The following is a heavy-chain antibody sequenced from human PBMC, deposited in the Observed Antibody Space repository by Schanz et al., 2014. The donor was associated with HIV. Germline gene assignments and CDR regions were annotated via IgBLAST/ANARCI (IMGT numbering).Heavy chain of an antibody. CDR1: GFIFSDYG. CDR2: ISATGGST. Sequence: VQLVESGGGVVQPGRSLKVSCVVSGFIFSDYGIHWVRQAPGKGLEWVSAISATGGSTYYADSVKGRFTISRDNSKNTLYLQMNSLRPEDTAVYYCAKDKSRHTYSSSSIFDPWGQGTLVTVSS. D-gene: IGHD6-13*01. J-gene: IGHJ5*02. V-gene: IGHV3-23*04. CDR3: AKDKSRHTYSSSSIFDP.